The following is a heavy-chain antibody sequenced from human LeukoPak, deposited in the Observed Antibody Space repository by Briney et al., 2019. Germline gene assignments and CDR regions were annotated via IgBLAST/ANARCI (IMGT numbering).Heavy chain of an antibody. CDR3: XXXXXXXXXLLGGFDI. J-gene: IGHJ3*02. CDR1: GGSISSSSYY. V-gene: IGHV4-39*01. Sequence: SETLSLTCTVSGGSISSSSYYWGWIRQPPGKGLEWIGSIYYSGSTYYNPSLKSRVTISVDTSKNQFSLKLSSVTAADTAVYYXXXXXXXXXXLLGGFDIWGQGTMVTVSS. CDR2: IYYSGST.